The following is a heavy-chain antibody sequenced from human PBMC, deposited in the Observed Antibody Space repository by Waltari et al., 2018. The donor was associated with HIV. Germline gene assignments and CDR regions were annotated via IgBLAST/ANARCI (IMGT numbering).Heavy chain of an antibody. CDR3: ASLXITTSGTEFDF. Sequence: VQLKQWGAGLLKPSETLSLTXAXYGGXFSGSFWSWIRQSPGEGLEWIGEMNYSGNTKYSPSLNSRVSMSVDTSXNQVSLQLSSVTAADTAVYYCASLXITTSGTEFDFXXQGTVVTXSS. J-gene: IGHJ4*02. CDR2: MNYSGNT. D-gene: IGHD1-1*01. V-gene: IGHV4-34*02. CDR1: GGXFSGSF.